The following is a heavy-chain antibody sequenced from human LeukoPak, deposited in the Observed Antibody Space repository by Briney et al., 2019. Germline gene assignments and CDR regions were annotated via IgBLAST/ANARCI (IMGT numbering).Heavy chain of an antibody. CDR1: GVSISSYY. V-gene: IGHV4-59*08. CDR3: ARRLEYGWYFDL. J-gene: IGHJ2*01. D-gene: IGHD3-3*01. Sequence: PSEALSLTCTVSGVSISSYYWSWIRQPPGKGLEWIGYIYYSGSTNYNPSLKSRDTISVDTSKNQLSLKLSSVTAADTAVYYCARRLEYGWYFDLWGRGTLVTVSS. CDR2: IYYSGST.